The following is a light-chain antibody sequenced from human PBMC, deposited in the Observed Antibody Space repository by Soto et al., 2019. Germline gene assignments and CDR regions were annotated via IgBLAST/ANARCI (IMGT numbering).Light chain of an antibody. V-gene: IGKV1-8*01. CDR3: QQYYSYPYT. CDR1: QDIHIY. J-gene: IGKJ2*01. Sequence: AIRMTQSPPSMSASTGDGVNITCRASQDIHIYLAWYQQKPGGAPKVLISGASTLEIGVPSRVSGSGSGTEFALTIRSLQAEDFATYYCQQYYSYPYTFGQGTKLEIK. CDR2: GAS.